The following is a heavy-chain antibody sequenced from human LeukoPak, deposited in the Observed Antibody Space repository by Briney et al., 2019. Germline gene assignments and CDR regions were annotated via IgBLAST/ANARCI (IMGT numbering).Heavy chain of an antibody. CDR1: GGSISSYY. D-gene: IGHD3-22*01. CDR2: IYYSGST. CDR3: ARHLKKYYYDSSGPSPTNAFDI. V-gene: IGHV4-59*08. Sequence: SETLSLTCTVSGGSISSYYWSWIRQPPGKGLEWIGYIYYSGSTNYNPSLKSRVTISVDTSKNQFSLKLSSVTAADAAVCYCARHLKKYYYDSSGPSPTNAFDIWGQGTMVTVSS. J-gene: IGHJ3*02.